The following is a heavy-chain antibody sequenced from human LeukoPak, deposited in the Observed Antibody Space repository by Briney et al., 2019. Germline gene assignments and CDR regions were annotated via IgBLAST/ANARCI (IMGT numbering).Heavy chain of an antibody. Sequence: SETLSLTCSVSGDSISSFFWTWIRQPAGKGLEWIGRVYTSATTNYNPSLKSRVTMSVDTSKNEVSLSLASVTAADTAVYYCARGGQWFDPWGPGTLVIVS. D-gene: IGHD3-16*01. V-gene: IGHV4-4*07. J-gene: IGHJ5*02. CDR2: VYTSATT. CDR3: ARGGQWFDP. CDR1: GDSISSFF.